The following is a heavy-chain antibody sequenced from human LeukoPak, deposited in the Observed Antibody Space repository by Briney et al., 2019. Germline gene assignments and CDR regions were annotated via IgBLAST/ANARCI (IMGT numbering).Heavy chain of an antibody. J-gene: IGHJ3*02. CDR2: VIPIFGTA. D-gene: IGHD5-24*01. CDR3: ATRDGYNIGGAFDI. CDR1: GGTFSSYA. V-gene: IGHV1-69*05. Sequence: SVKVSCKASGGTFSSYAISRVRQAPGQGLEWMGGVIPIFGTANYAQKFQGRVTITTDESTSTAYMELSSLRSEDTAVYYCATRDGYNIGGAFDIWGQGTMVTVSS.